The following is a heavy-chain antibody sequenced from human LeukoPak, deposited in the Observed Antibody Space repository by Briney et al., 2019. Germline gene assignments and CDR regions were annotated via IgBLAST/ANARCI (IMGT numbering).Heavy chain of an antibody. Sequence: QPGGSLRLSCAASGFTFNNFAMSWVRQAPGKGLEWVSAISGSGGSTYYADSVKGRFTISRDNSKNTLYLQMNSLRAEDRAVYYCAKGPKQLLVGSRGYYFDYWGQGTLVTVSS. CDR3: AKGPKQLLVGSRGYYFDY. CDR1: GFTFNNFA. CDR2: ISGSGGST. J-gene: IGHJ4*02. V-gene: IGHV3-23*01. D-gene: IGHD6-13*01.